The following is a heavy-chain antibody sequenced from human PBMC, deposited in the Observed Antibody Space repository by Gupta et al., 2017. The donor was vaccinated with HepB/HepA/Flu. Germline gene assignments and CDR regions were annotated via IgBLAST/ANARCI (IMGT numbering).Heavy chain of an antibody. V-gene: IGHV3-53*04. CDR1: GFTVSSNY. CDR2: IFSGGST. CDR3: AREYGDYLDY. D-gene: IGHD4-17*01. J-gene: IGHJ4*02. Sequence: EVQLVEAGGGLVQPGGSLRLSCAASGFTVSSNYMSWVRQAPGKGLEWVSVIFSGGSTYYADSVKGRFTISRHNSKNTLYLQMNSLRAEDTAVYYCAREYGDYLDYWGQGALVTVSS.